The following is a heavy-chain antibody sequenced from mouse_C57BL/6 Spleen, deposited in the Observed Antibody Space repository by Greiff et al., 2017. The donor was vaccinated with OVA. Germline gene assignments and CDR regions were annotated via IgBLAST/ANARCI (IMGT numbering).Heavy chain of an antibody. Sequence: VQLQQSGPELVKPGASVKISCKASGYAFSSSWMNWVKQRPGKGLEWIGRIYPGDGDTNYNGKFKGKATLTADKSSSTAYMQLSSLTSEDSAVYFCARRGYQEAMDYWGKGTSVTVSS. CDR3: ARRGYQEAMDY. CDR2: IYPGDGDT. D-gene: IGHD5-1-1*01. CDR1: GYAFSSSW. V-gene: IGHV1-82*01. J-gene: IGHJ4*01.